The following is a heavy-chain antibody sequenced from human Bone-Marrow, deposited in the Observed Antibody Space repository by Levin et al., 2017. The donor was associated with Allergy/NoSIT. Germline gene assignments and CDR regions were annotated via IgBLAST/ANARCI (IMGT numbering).Heavy chain of an antibody. CDR2: IYPGDSYT. V-gene: IGHV5-51*01. D-gene: IGHD3-22*01. J-gene: IGHJ4*02. CDR1: GYSFASYW. Sequence: PGESLKISCRGSGYSFASYWIAWVRQMPGKGLGWVGAIYPGDSYTKYSPSFQGRVSIPADKSISTAYLQWSNLEASDTAICYCARHYDGDYWGQGTLVTVSA. CDR3: ARHYDGDY.